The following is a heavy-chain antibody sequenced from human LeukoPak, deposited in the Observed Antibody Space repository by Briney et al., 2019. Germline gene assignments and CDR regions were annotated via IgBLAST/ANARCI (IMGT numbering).Heavy chain of an antibody. D-gene: IGHD6-6*01. CDR2: IYHSGST. Sequence: SQTLSLTCTVSGGSISSGGYYWSWIRQPPGKGLEWIGYIYHSGSTYYNPSLKSRVTISVDRSKNQFSLKLSSVTAVDTAVYYCARVSYSSSSGVDYWGQGTLVTVSS. V-gene: IGHV4-30-2*01. CDR3: ARVSYSSSSGVDY. CDR1: GGSISSGGYY. J-gene: IGHJ4*02.